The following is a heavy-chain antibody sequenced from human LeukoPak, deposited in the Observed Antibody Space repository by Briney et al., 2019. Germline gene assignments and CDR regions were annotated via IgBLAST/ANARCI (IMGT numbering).Heavy chain of an antibody. V-gene: IGHV1-2*02. CDR3: ATTYQSHYYYYMDV. J-gene: IGHJ6*03. CDR1: GYTFTGYY. D-gene: IGHD1-1*01. Sequence: GASVKVSCKASGYTFTGYYMHWVRQAPGQGLEWMGWINPNSGGTNYAQKFQGRVTMTRDTSISTAYMELSRLRSDDTAVYYCATTYQSHYYYYMDVWGKGTTVTISS. CDR2: INPNSGGT.